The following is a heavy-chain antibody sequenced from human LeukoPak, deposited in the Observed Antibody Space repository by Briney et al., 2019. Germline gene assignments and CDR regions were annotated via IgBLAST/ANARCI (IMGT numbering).Heavy chain of an antibody. CDR2: INSDGRST. J-gene: IGHJ4*02. Sequence: PGGSLRLSCEASGFAFSSYWMHWVRQAPGKGLVWVSRINSDGRSTNYADSVKGRFTISRDNAKNALYLQMNSLRAEETAVYYCATLSPAPRAMSGDYWGQGTLVTVSS. CDR1: GFAFSSYW. V-gene: IGHV3-74*01. CDR3: ATLSPAPRAMSGDY. D-gene: IGHD1-26*01.